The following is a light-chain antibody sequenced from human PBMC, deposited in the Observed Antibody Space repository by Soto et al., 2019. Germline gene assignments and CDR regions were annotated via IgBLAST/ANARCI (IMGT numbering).Light chain of an antibody. J-gene: IGKJ4*01. CDR3: QQYDNLPLT. Sequence: DIQLTQSPSSLSASVGDRVTITCHASQAIITYLNWFQKKPGKAPKLLIYDASHLETGVPSRFSGSGSGTAFTFIISSLQAEDIGTYYCQQYDNLPLTFGGGTKVEV. CDR2: DAS. V-gene: IGKV1-33*01. CDR1: QAIITY.